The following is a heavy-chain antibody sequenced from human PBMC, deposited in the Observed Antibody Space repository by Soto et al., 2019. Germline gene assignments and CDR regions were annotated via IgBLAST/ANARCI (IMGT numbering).Heavy chain of an antibody. CDR1: GGTFSSYA. CDR2: TIPIFGTA. V-gene: IGHV1-69*01. D-gene: IGHD4-17*01. CDR3: AREQNDYGDPRIPPRRFDP. Sequence: QVQLVQSGAEVKKPGSSVKVSCKASGGTFSSYAISWVRQAPGQGLEWWGGTIPIFGTANYAQKFQGRVTITADESTSTAYMELSSLRSEDTAVYYWAREQNDYGDPRIPPRRFDPWGQGTLVTVSS. J-gene: IGHJ5*02.